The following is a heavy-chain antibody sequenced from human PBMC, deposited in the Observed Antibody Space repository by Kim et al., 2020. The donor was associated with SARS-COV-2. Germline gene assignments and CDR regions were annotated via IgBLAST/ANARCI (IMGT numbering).Heavy chain of an antibody. CDR1: GYTFTSYY. V-gene: IGHV1-46*01. J-gene: IGHJ6*02. CDR3: ARDLGDTAMVTGYYYGMDV. D-gene: IGHD5-18*01. Sequence: ASVKVSCKASGYTFTSYYMHWVRQAPGQGLEWMGIINPSGGSTSYAQKFQGRVTMTRDTSTSTVYMELSSLRSEDTAVYYCARDLGDTAMVTGYYYGMDVWGQGTTVTVSS. CDR2: INPSGGST.